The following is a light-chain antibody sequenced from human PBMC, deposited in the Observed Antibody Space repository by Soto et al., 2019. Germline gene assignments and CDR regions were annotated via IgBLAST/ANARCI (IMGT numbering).Light chain of an antibody. CDR3: QQYHYWWT. CDR1: QSISSN. Sequence: EILMTQSPATLSVSPGERANLSCRASQSISSNLAWYQQKPGHAPRLLIYGASTRATGIPARFSGSGSGTEFTLTISSLQSEDFAVYYCQQYHYWWTFGQGTKVDIK. V-gene: IGKV3-15*01. CDR2: GAS. J-gene: IGKJ1*01.